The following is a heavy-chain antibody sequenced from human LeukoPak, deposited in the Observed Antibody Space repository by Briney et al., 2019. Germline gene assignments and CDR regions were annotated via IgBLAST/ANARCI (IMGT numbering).Heavy chain of an antibody. CDR1: GFTFSSYS. CDR2: INSSSSYI. J-gene: IGHJ4*02. CDR3: ARDFSGGFDY. Sequence: GGSLRLSCAASGFTFSSYSMNWVRQAPGKGLEWVSSINSSSSYIYYADSVKGRFTISRDNAKNSLYLQMNSLRAEDTAVYYCARDFSGGFDYWGQGTLVTVSS. V-gene: IGHV3-21*01. D-gene: IGHD3-10*01.